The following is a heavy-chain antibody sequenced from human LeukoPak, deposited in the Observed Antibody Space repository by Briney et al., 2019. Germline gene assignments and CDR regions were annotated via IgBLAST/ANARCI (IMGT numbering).Heavy chain of an antibody. D-gene: IGHD5-12*01. CDR1: GFTFSSYT. J-gene: IGHJ4*02. CDR3: ASVNSGPQPGDY. V-gene: IGHV3-48*04. Sequence: GGSLRLSCAASGFTFSSYTMNWVRQAPGKGLEWLAYISGTLYTIYYADSVRGRFTISRDNAKNSLYLQMNSLTVEDTAVYYCASVNSGPQPGDYWGQGTLVTVSS. CDR2: ISGTLYTI.